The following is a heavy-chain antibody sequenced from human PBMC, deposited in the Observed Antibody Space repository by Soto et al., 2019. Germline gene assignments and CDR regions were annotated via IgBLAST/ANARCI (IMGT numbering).Heavy chain of an antibody. CDR3: ARHMGGYGDCDP. J-gene: IGHJ5*02. D-gene: IGHD4-17*01. Sequence: QVQLQESGPGLVKPSETLSLTCTVSGGSISSYYWSWIRQPPGKGLEWIGYIYYSGSTNYNPSLKSRVTISVDTSKNQFALKLSSVTAADTAVYYCARHMGGYGDCDPWGQGTLVTVSS. V-gene: IGHV4-59*08. CDR2: IYYSGST. CDR1: GGSISSYY.